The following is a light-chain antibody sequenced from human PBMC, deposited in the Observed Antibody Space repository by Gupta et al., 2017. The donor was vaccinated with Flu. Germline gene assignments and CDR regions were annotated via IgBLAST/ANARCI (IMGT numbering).Light chain of an antibody. CDR3: CSYAGSYTVV. CDR2: DVS. V-gene: IGLV2-11*01. Sequence: QSALTQPRSVSGSPGQSVTISCTGTSSDVGGYNYVSWYQQHPGKAPILMIYDVSKRPSGVPDRFAGSKSGTTASITISGLQAEDDAYYYCCSYAGSYTVVFGTGTKLTVL. CDR1: SSDVGGYNY. J-gene: IGLJ1*01.